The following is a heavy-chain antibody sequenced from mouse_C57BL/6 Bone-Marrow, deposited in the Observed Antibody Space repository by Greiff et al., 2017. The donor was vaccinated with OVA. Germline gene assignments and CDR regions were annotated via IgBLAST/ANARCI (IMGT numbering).Heavy chain of an antibody. CDR3: ARDYGRSHWYFDV. J-gene: IGHJ1*03. CDR1: GYTFTDYY. V-gene: IGHV1-19*01. Sequence: EVKLMESGPVLVKPGASVKMSCKASGYTFTDYYMNWVKQSHGKSLEWIGVINPYNGGTSYNQKFKGKATLTVDKSSSTAYMELNSLTSEDSAVYYCARDYGRSHWYFDVWGTGTTVTVSS. CDR2: INPYNGGT. D-gene: IGHD1-1*01.